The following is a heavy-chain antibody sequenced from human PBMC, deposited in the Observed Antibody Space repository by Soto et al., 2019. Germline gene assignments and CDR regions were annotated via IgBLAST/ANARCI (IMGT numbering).Heavy chain of an antibody. J-gene: IGHJ6*03. Sequence: ASVKVSCKASDYTFTSYGISWVRQAPGQGLEWMGWISAYNGNTNYAQKLQGRVTMTTDTSTSTAYMELRSLRSDDTAVYYCARAGTDSSRWPLYYYYYMDVWGKGTTVIVSS. D-gene: IGHD6-13*01. CDR2: ISAYNGNT. CDR3: ARAGTDSSRWPLYYYYYMDV. CDR1: DYTFTSYG. V-gene: IGHV1-18*01.